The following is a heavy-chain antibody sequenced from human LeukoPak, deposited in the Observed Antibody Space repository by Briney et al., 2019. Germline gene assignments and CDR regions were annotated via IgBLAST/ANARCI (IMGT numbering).Heavy chain of an antibody. CDR3: ARVGPTYYYYYMDV. Sequence: GGSLRLSCGASGFTFSDSYMSWIRQVPGKGLEWVSYISNSGGTIYYADSVKGRFTISRDNAKNSLYLQMNGLRAEDTAVYYCARVGPTYYYYYMDVWGKGTTVTVSS. V-gene: IGHV3-11*04. CDR1: GFTFSDSY. J-gene: IGHJ6*03. CDR2: ISNSGGTI.